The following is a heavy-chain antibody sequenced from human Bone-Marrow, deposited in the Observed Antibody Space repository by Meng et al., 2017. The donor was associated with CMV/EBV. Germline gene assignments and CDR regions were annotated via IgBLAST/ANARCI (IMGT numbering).Heavy chain of an antibody. CDR1: GGSISSSRYH. J-gene: IGHJ5*02. Sequence: SETLSLXXTVAGGSISSSRYHWGWIRQPPGNGLEWIESIYYSGSSYYNPSLKSRVTISVDTSKNQFYLKLSYVTAADTAVYYCARDRGYCSGGSCYLMQWVDPWGQGTLVTVSS. CDR2: IYYSGSS. CDR3: ARDRGYCSGGSCYLMQWVDP. D-gene: IGHD2-15*01. V-gene: IGHV4-39*07.